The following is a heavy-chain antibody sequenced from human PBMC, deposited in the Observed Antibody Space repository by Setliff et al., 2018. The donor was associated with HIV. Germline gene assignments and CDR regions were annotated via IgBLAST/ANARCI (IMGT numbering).Heavy chain of an antibody. J-gene: IGHJ6*03. V-gene: IGHV4-59*01. CDR3: ARSRPRSMDFYMDV. D-gene: IGHD2-8*01. Sequence: SETLSLTCTVSGGSISSYYWSWIRQPPGKGLEWMGYVFYTGFAAYNPSLKSRVTVSLDTSQNQFSLNLSSVTAADTAVYYCARSRPRSMDFYMDVWGKGTTVTVSS. CDR1: GGSISSYY. CDR2: VFYTGFA.